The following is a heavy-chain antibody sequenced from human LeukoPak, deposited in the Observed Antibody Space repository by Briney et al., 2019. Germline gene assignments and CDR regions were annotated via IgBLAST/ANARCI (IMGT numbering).Heavy chain of an antibody. D-gene: IGHD3-22*01. CDR1: GGSISSSSYY. CDR2: IYYSGST. J-gene: IGHJ5*02. V-gene: IGHV4-39*07. CDR3: ARSLFDYYDSSGYYL. Sequence: PSETLSLTCTVSGGSISSSSYYWGWIRQPPGKGLEWIGSIYYSGSTYYNPSLKSRVTISVDTSKNQFSLKLSSVTAADTAVYYCARSLFDYYDSSGYYLWGQGTLVTVSS.